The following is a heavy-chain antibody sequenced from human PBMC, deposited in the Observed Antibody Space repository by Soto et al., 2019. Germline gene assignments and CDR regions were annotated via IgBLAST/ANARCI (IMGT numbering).Heavy chain of an antibody. CDR3: ARGVVVVTATYGMDV. D-gene: IGHD2-15*01. CDR2: ISSNGGST. J-gene: IGHJ6*02. CDR1: GFTFSRYV. V-gene: IGHV3-64*01. Sequence: EVQLVESGGGLVQPGGSLRLYCAASGFTFSRYVMHWVRQAPGKGLEYVSAISSNGGSTYYANSVKGRFTISRDNSKNKLYLQMGSLRAEDMAVYYCARGVVVVTATYGMDVWGQGTTFTVSS.